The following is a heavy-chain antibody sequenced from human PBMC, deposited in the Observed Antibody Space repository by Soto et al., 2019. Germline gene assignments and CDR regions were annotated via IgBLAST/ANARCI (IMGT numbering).Heavy chain of an antibody. CDR2: IYYSGST. CDR1: GGSISSYY. CDR3: ARGLRPYFDY. J-gene: IGHJ4*02. V-gene: IGHV4-59*01. Sequence: KASETLSLTCTFSGGSISSYYWSWIRQPPGKGLEWIGYIYYSGSTNYNPSLKSRVTISVDTSKNQFSLKLSSVTAADTAVYYCARGLRPYFDYWGQGTMVTVSS. D-gene: IGHD3-16*01.